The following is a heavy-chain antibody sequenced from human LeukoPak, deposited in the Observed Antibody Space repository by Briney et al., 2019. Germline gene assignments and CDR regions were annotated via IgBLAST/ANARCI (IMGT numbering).Heavy chain of an antibody. CDR3: ARGIGYSSSWYRRNWFDP. V-gene: IGHV4-34*01. J-gene: IGHJ5*02. Sequence: SETLSLTCAVYGGSFGGYYWSWIRQPPGKGLEWIGEINHSGSTNYNPSLKSRVTTSVDTSKNQFSLKLSSVTAADTAVYYCARGIGYSSSWYRRNWFDPWGQGTLVTVSS. D-gene: IGHD6-13*01. CDR1: GGSFGGYY. CDR2: INHSGST.